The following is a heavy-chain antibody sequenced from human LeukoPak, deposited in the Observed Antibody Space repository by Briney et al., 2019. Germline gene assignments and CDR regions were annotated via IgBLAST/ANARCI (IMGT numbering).Heavy chain of an antibody. CDR3: AKLRYHNIFDAFDI. D-gene: IGHD3-9*01. V-gene: IGHV4-30-4*07. J-gene: IGHJ3*02. CDR1: GGSISGGGYS. Sequence: SETLSLTCAVSGGSISGGGYSWSWIRQPPGKGLEWIGYIYYSGSTYYNPSLKSRVTISVDTSKNQFSLKLSSVTAADTAVYYCAKLRYHNIFDAFDIWGQGTMVTVSS. CDR2: IYYSGST.